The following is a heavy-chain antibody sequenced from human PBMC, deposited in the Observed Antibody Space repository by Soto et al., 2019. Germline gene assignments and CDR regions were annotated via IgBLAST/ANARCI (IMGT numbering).Heavy chain of an antibody. Sequence: PSETLSLTCAVSGDSISSFNWWSWVRQPPGKGPEWIGEILHSGSTTYNPSLKSRVTISVDTSKNQFSLKLTSVTAADTAVYYCARDKITGLFDYWGQGTLVTVSS. V-gene: IGHV4-4*02. CDR1: GDSISSFNW. CDR3: ARDKITGLFDY. D-gene: IGHD2-8*02. CDR2: ILHSGST. J-gene: IGHJ4*02.